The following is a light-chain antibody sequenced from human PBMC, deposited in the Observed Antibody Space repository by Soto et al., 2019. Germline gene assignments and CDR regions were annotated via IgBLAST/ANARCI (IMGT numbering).Light chain of an antibody. CDR3: QLYNNWPLT. CDR2: GAS. Sequence: EIVMTQSPATLSVSPGERASLSCRASHSVGSNLAWYQHKPGQAPRLLIYGASTRATNIPARFSGSGSGTDFTLTISSLQSEYFAVYYCQLYNNWPLTFGGGTKVEIK. CDR1: HSVGSN. J-gene: IGKJ4*01. V-gene: IGKV3-15*01.